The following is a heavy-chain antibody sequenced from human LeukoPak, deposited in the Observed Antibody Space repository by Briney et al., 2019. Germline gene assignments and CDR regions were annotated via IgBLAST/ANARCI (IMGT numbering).Heavy chain of an antibody. J-gene: IGHJ4*02. Sequence: GGSLRLSCTASGFTFGDYAMSWVRQAPGKGLEWVANMNQDGSEKYYVDSVKGRFTISRDNAKNSLYLQMNNLRAEDTAVYYCARGGELLRPADYWGQGTLVTVSS. CDR3: ARGGELLRPADY. CDR1: GFTFGDYA. V-gene: IGHV3-7*01. CDR2: MNQDGSEK. D-gene: IGHD1-26*01.